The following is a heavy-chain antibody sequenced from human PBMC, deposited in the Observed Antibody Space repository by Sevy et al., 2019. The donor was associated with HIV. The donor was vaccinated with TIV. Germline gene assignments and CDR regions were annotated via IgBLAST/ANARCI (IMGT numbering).Heavy chain of an antibody. CDR1: GFTFSNYV. D-gene: IGHD6-19*01. Sequence: GGSLRLSCAASGFTFSNYVMHWVRQAPGKGLEWVTFIASYGNDEDYADSVKGRFTISRDNSKNTLYLQMNSLGPEDTAVYYCARSVLAVAGSYGMDVWGQETTVTVSS. J-gene: IGHJ6*02. CDR2: IASYGNDE. CDR3: ARSVLAVAGSYGMDV. V-gene: IGHV3-30*04.